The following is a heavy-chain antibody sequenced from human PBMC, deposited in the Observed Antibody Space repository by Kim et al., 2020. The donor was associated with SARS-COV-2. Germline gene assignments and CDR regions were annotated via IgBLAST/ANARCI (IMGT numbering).Heavy chain of an antibody. CDR1: GFTFSSYG. J-gene: IGHJ4*02. D-gene: IGHD2-15*01. V-gene: IGHV3-33*05. Sequence: GGSLRLSCAASGFTFSSYGMHWVRQASGKGLEWVAVISYDATNKYYADSVKGRFTISRDNSKNTLYLQMNSLRAEDTAVYYCARARVEMVTIFYWGQGTLVTVSS. CDR3: ARARVEMVTIFY. CDR2: ISYDATNK.